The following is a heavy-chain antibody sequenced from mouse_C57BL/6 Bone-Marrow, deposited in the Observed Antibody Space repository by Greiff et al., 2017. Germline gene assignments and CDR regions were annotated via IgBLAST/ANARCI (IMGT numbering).Heavy chain of an antibody. V-gene: IGHV3-6*01. CDR1: GYSIPSGYY. D-gene: IGHD2-4*01. CDR2: ISSDGSN. CDR3: ASGIYYDYYGGDYFDY. Sequence: EVHLVEPGPGLVKPSPSLSLTCSVTGYSIPSGYYWNWIRQFPGNKLEWMGYISSDGSNNYNPSLKNRTSITRNTTKNQLLLKLKSDTTEDTATYCWASGIYYDYYGGDYFDYWGQGTTLTVSS. J-gene: IGHJ2*01.